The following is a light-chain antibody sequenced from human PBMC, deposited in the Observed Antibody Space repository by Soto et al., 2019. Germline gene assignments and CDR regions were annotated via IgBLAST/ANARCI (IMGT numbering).Light chain of an antibody. V-gene: IGKV3D-20*01. J-gene: IGKJ5*01. Sequence: EIVLTQSPGTLSLSPGERATLSCRASQSVSNNYLAWYQQKPGLAPRLLIYDASSRATGIPDRFSGSGSGTDFTLTISRLEPEDFAVYYCQQYSSSPLTFGQGTRLENK. CDR1: QSVSNNY. CDR3: QQYSSSPLT. CDR2: DAS.